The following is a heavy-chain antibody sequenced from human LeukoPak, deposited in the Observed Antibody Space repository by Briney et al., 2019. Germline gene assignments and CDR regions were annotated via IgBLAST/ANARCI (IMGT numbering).Heavy chain of an antibody. CDR2: ISAYNGNT. V-gene: IGHV1-18*01. CDR1: GYTFTSYG. J-gene: IGHJ4*02. D-gene: IGHD3-9*01. Sequence: GASVKVSCKASGYTFTSYGISWVGQAPGQGLEWMGWISAYNGNTNYAQKLQGRVTMTRDTSISTAYMELSRLRSDDTAVYYCARDYFVSRGPLDYWGQGTLVTVSS. CDR3: ARDYFVSRGPLDY.